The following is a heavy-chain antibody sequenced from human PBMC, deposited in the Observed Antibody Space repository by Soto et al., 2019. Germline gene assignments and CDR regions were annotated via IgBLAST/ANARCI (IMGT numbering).Heavy chain of an antibody. V-gene: IGHV3-30*18. CDR1: GFTFSNFG. J-gene: IGHJ4*02. D-gene: IGHD2-15*01. CDR2: ISSDGGDK. CDR3: VKGSEVARQELDH. Sequence: QVQLVESGGGVVQPGRSPRLSCAASGFTFSNFGMHWVRQAPGKGLERVAAISSDGGDKYYSHSVKDRFTISRDNSKNTLVLQMNSLRVEDTAVYYCVKGSEVARQELDHWGQGILVTVSS.